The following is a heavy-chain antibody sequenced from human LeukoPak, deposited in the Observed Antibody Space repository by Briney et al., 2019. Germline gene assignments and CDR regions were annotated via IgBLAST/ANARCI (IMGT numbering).Heavy chain of an antibody. D-gene: IGHD2-21*01. J-gene: IGHJ3*01. CDR2: ISSSGSTR. CDR1: GFTFSNAW. CDR3: ARIIPPYDAFDL. V-gene: IGHV3-48*04. Sequence: GGSLRLSCAASGFTFSNAWMNWVRQAPGKGLEWVSCISSSGSTRYYADPVKGRFSISRDNAKNSLDLRMSSLRAEDTAIYYCARIIPPYDAFDLWGQGTWVTVSS.